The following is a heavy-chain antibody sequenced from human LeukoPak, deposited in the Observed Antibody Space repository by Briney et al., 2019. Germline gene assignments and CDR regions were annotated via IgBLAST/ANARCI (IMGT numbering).Heavy chain of an antibody. D-gene: IGHD3-3*01. J-gene: IGHJ3*02. CDR1: GGSISSYY. CDR3: ARVYDFWSGYIMGDAFDI. V-gene: IGHV4-4*07. CDR2: IYTSGST. Sequence: SETLSLTCTVSGGSISSYYWSWIRQPPGKGLEWIGRIYTSGSTNYNPSLKSRVTMSVDTSKNQFSLKLSSVTAADTAVYYCARVYDFWSGYIMGDAFDIWGQGTMVTVSS.